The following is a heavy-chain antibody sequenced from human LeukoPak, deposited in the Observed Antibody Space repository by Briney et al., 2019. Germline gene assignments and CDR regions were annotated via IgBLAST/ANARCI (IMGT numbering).Heavy chain of an antibody. CDR3: ARGRRITMVRGVIPTSYNWFDP. CDR1: GGSFSGYY. D-gene: IGHD3-10*01. V-gene: IGHV4-34*01. J-gene: IGHJ5*02. CDR2: INHSGST. Sequence: SETLSLTCAVYGGSFSGYYWSWIRQPPGKGLERIGEINHSGSTNYNPSLKSRVTISVDTSKNQFSLKLSSVTAADTAVYYCARGRRITMVRGVIPTSYNWFDPWGQGTLVTVSS.